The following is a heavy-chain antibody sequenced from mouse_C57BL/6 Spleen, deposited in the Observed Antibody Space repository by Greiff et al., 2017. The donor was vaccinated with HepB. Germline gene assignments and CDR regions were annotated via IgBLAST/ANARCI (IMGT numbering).Heavy chain of an antibody. CDR1: GYTFTDYE. CDR2: IDPETGGT. CDR3: TRRGNYDYDRYFDV. J-gene: IGHJ1*03. Sequence: QVQLKESGAELVRPGASVTLSCKASGYTFTDYEMHWVKQTPVHGLEWIGAIDPETGGTAYNQKFKGKAILTADKSSSTAYMELRSLTSEDSAVYYCTRRGNYDYDRYFDVWGTGTTVTVSS. V-gene: IGHV1-15*01. D-gene: IGHD2-4*01.